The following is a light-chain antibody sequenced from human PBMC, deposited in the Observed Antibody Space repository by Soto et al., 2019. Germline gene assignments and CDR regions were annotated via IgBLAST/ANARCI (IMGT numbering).Light chain of an antibody. J-gene: IGLJ1*01. V-gene: IGLV2-14*01. Sequence: QSALTQPASVSGSLGQSISISCTEDSSDLTYNSVSWYQHHPHKAPKLIIYDVSYRPSGVSTRFSGSQSAGSASLTISGLQAADEADYYCSSSTPTRGLVFGSGTKVTVL. CDR2: DVS. CDR1: SSDLTYNS. CDR3: SSSTPTRGLV.